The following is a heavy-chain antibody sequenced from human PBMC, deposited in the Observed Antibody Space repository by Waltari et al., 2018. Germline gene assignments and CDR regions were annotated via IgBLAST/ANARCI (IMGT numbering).Heavy chain of an antibody. J-gene: IGHJ4*02. CDR1: GFTFSSYW. CDR2: INTDGSTT. V-gene: IGHV3-74*01. D-gene: IGHD5-12*01. CDR3: ARSGVEYSVYGPFDY. Sequence: EVQLVESGGGLVQPGGSLRLSCAASGFTFSSYWMHWVRQAPGKGLVWVSDINTDGSTTNYADSVKGRFTISRDNAKNSLYLQMNSLRAEDTAVYYCARSGVEYSVYGPFDYWGQGTLVTVSS.